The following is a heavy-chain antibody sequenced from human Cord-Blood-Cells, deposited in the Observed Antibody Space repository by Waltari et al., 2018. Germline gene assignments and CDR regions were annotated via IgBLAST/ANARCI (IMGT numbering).Heavy chain of an antibody. J-gene: IGHJ4*02. D-gene: IGHD1-26*01. V-gene: IGHV4-34*01. CDR3: ARHVLQSGSYYFDY. CDR1: GGSFSGYY. Sequence: VQLQQWGAGLLKPPETLSLTCAASGGSFSGYYWSWIRQPPGKGLEWIGEINHSGSTNYNPSLKSRVTISVDTSKNQFSLKLSSVTAADTAVYYCARHVLQSGSYYFDYWGQGTLVTVSS. CDR2: INHSGST.